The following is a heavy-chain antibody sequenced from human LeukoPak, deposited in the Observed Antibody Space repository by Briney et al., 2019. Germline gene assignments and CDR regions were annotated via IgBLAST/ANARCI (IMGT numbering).Heavy chain of an antibody. D-gene: IGHD2-2*01. J-gene: IGHJ5*02. CDR2: ISYDGSNK. Sequence: SGGSLRLSCAASGFTFSSYALHWVRQAPGKGLEWVAVISYDGSNKYYADSVKGQFTISRDNSRNTVYLQMNSLRAKDTAVYYCASSPSADCSTTTNCYGWDRRGQGTLVTVSS. V-gene: IGHV3-30-3*01. CDR3: ASSPSADCSTTTNCYGWDR. CDR1: GFTFSSYA.